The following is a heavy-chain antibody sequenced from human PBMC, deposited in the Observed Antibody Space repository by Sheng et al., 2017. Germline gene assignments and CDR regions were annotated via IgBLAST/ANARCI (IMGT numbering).Heavy chain of an antibody. CDR3: ARDLEVWGVRGVITPVDY. D-gene: IGHD3-10*01. Sequence: QVQLVQSGAEVKKPGASVKVSCKASGYTFTSYGISWVRQAPGQGLEWMGWISAYNGNTNYAQKLQGRVTMTTDTSTSTAYMELRSLRSDDTAVYYCARDLEVWGVRGVITPVDYWGHGTLVTVSS. CDR1: GYTFTSYG. V-gene: IGHV1-18*01. CDR2: ISAYNGNT. J-gene: IGHJ4*01.